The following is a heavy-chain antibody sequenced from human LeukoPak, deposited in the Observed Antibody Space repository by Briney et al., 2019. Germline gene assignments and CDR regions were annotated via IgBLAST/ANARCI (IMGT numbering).Heavy chain of an antibody. CDR3: ATSPPGDAFDI. J-gene: IGHJ3*02. V-gene: IGHV4-30-4*01. CDR2: IYYSGST. Sequence: SQTLSLTCTVSGGSISSGDYYWSWIRQPPGKGLEWIGYIYYSGSTYYSPSLKSRVTISVDTSKNQFFLKLSSVTAADTAVYYCATSPPGDAFDIWGQGTVVTVSS. CDR1: GGSISSGDYY.